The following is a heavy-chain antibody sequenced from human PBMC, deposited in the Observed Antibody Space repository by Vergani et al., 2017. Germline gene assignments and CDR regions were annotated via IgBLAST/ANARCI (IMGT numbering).Heavy chain of an antibody. CDR2: IYHSGST. CDR1: GGSISSGGYS. CDR3: ARGVLLAVLDTKYYFDY. V-gene: IGHV4-30-2*01. J-gene: IGHJ4*02. D-gene: IGHD2-15*01. Sequence: QLQLQESGSGLVKPSQTLSLTCAVSGGSISSGGYSWSWIRQPPGKGLEWIGYIYHSGSTYYNPSLKSRVTISVDRSKNQFSLKLSSVTAADTAVYYCARGVLLAVLDTKYYFDYWGQGTLVTVSS.